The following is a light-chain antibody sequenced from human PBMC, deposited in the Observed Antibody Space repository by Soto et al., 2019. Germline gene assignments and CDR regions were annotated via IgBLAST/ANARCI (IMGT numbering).Light chain of an antibody. J-gene: IGLJ3*02. V-gene: IGLV1-40*01. CDR2: ANI. CDR1: NTNIGAGYD. CDR3: QSYDISRSAWKV. Sequence: QPVLTQPPSVSGAPGQRVSISCTGTNTNIGAGYDVNWYQLLPGTAPKLLIYANINRPSGVPDRFSGSKSGASAFLVITGLQAEDEADYYCQSYDISRSAWKVFGGGTKLTV.